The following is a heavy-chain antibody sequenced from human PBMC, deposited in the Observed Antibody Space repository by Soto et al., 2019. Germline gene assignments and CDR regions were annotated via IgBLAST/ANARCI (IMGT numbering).Heavy chain of an antibody. Sequence: PXGSLRLSCAASGFTFSSYSMNWVRQAPGKGLEWVSSISSSSSYIYYADSVKGRFTISGDNAKNSLYLQMNSLRAEDTAVYYCARDRAIAVAGFDYWGQGTLVTVSS. CDR2: ISSSSSYI. J-gene: IGHJ4*02. V-gene: IGHV3-21*01. CDR3: ARDRAIAVAGFDY. CDR1: GFTFSSYS. D-gene: IGHD6-19*01.